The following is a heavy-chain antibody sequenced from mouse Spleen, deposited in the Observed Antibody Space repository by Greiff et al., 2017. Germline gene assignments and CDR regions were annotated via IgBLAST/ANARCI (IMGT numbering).Heavy chain of an antibody. J-gene: IGHJ4*01. V-gene: IGHV7-3*02. Sequence: EVKLVESGGGLVQPGGSLRLSCATSGFTFTDYYMSWVRQPPGKALEWLGFIRNKANGYTTEYSASVKGRFTISRDNSQSILYLQMNTLRAEDSATYYCAREPAYYRYEGAMDYWGQGTSVTVSS. CDR1: GFTFTDYY. CDR2: IRNKANGYTT. D-gene: IGHD2-14*01. CDR3: AREPAYYRYEGAMDY.